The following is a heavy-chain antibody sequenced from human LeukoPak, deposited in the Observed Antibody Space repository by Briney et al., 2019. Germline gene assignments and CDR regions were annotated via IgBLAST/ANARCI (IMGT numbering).Heavy chain of an antibody. CDR3: AREVKAAAGPKVFDY. J-gene: IGHJ4*02. Sequence: SETLSLTCTVSGGSISSYYWSWIRHPPGKGLGWVGYICDSWSANYNPYLKRRVTISLDKSENQFSLKLNSATAADTAGYCCAREVKAAAGPKVFDYWGQGTLVNVSS. CDR1: GGSISSYY. D-gene: IGHD6-13*01. CDR2: ICDSWSA. V-gene: IGHV4-59*01.